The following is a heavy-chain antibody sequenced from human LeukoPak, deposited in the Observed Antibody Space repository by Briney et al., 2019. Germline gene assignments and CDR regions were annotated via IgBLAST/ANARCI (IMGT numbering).Heavy chain of an antibody. D-gene: IGHD6-13*01. Sequence: GESLGISCQGSGYRFTNYWIGWGRPMPGKGLGWMAIIYPGDSATSYSPSVQGQVTISADKSITTAYLQWSRLKASDTAMYYCARQGMAAAGIDYWGQGTLVTVSS. CDR1: GYRFTNYW. J-gene: IGHJ4*02. V-gene: IGHV5-51*01. CDR2: IYPGDSAT. CDR3: ARQGMAAAGIDY.